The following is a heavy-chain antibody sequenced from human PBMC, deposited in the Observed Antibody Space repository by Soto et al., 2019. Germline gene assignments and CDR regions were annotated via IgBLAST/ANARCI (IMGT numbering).Heavy chain of an antibody. CDR3: AKGGFCIGGICYRLLDF. D-gene: IGHD2-15*01. J-gene: IGHJ4*02. CDR2: INAGNGNT. Sequence: QVPLVQSGAEVKKPGASVKVSCQASGYTFTSYTIHWVRQAPGQRLEWMGWINAGNGNTKYSQNFQGRVTITRDTSASTAYMELSSLRSEDTALYYCAKGGFCIGGICYRLLDFWGQGTLVTVSS. V-gene: IGHV1-3*01. CDR1: GYTFTSYT.